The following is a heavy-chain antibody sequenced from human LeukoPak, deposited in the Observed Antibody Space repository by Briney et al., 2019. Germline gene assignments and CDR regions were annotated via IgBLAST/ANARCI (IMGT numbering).Heavy chain of an antibody. CDR1: GFTFSSYS. CDR2: ISSSSSYI. Sequence: GGSLRLSCAASGFTFSSYSMNWVRQAPGKGLEWVSSISSSSSYIYYADSVKGRFTISRDNAKNSLYLQMNSLRAEDTAVYYCARDSRHRAFDIWGQGTMVTVSS. CDR3: ARDSRHRAFDI. J-gene: IGHJ3*02. V-gene: IGHV3-21*01.